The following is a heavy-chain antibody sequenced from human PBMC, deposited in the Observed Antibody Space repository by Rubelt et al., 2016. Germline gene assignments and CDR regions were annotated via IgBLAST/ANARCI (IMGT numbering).Heavy chain of an antibody. V-gene: IGHV3-11*01. CDR1: GFTFSDYY. Sequence: QVQLVESGGGVVQPGRSLRLSCAASGFTFSDYYMSWIRQAPGKGLEWVSSISSSSSYIYYAGSLKGRFTMSRDNSKNTLDLQRNSLRAEDTAVYYCARDAGGYPFYWGQGTLVTVSS. J-gene: IGHJ4*02. CDR3: ARDAGGYPFY. CDR2: ISSSSSYI. D-gene: IGHD5-12*01.